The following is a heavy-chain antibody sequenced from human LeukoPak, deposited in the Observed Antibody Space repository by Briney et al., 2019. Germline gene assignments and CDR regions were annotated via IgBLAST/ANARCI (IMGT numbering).Heavy chain of an antibody. V-gene: IGHV1-46*01. CDR2: INPSGGST. D-gene: IGHD2-2*01. CDR3: ASPLSSWFDP. J-gene: IGHJ5*02. Sequence: ASVKVSCKASGYTFTSYYMHWVRQAPGQGLEWMGIINPSGGSTSYAQKLQGRVTITTDTSTNTAYMELRSLRSDDTAVYYCASPLSSWFDPWGQGTLVTVSS. CDR1: GYTFTSYY.